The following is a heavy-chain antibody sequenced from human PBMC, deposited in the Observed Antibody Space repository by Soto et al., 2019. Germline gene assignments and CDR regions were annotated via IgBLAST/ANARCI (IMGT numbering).Heavy chain of an antibody. CDR2: ISGSGGST. D-gene: IGHD6-19*01. J-gene: IGHJ5*02. Sequence: GGSLRLSCAAYGLTFSSYTMSWVRQAPEKGLEWVSAISGSGGSTYYADSVKGRFTISRDNSKNTLKLQMKSLRAEDTAVYYCAKDRIVTIAVAGTIWFDPWGQGT. CDR3: AKDRIVTIAVAGTIWFDP. CDR1: GLTFSSYT. V-gene: IGHV3-23*01.